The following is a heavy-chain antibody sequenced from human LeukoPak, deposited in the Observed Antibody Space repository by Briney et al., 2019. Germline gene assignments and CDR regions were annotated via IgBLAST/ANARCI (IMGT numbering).Heavy chain of an antibody. CDR3: ARKEYQLLNLDY. Sequence: PGRSLRLSCAASGFTFSSYAMHWVRQAPGKGLEWVAVISYDGSNKYYADSVKGRFTISRDNSKNTLYLQMNSLRAEDTAVYYCARKEYQLLNLDYWGQGTLVTVPS. J-gene: IGHJ4*02. V-gene: IGHV3-30*04. CDR1: GFTFSSYA. CDR2: ISYDGSNK. D-gene: IGHD2-2*01.